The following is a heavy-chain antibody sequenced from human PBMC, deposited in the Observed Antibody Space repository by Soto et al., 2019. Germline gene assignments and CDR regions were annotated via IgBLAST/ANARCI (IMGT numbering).Heavy chain of an antibody. Sequence: SETLSLTCTVAGGYISSYDWSWIRQPPGKGLEWIGYIYYSGSTNYNPSLKSRVTISVDTSKNQFSLKLSSVTAADTAVYYCARLDILTGYYYYMDVWGKGTTVTVSS. CDR1: GGYISSYD. J-gene: IGHJ6*03. CDR3: ARLDILTGYYYYMDV. CDR2: IYYSGST. D-gene: IGHD3-9*01. V-gene: IGHV4-59*01.